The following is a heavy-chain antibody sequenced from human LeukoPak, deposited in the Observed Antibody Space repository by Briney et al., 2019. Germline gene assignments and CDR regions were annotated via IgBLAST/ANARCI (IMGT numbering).Heavy chain of an antibody. CDR2: ISYDGSNK. Sequence: GRSLRLSCAASGFTFSSYAMHWVRQAPGKGLEWVAVISYDGSNKYYADSVKGRFTISRDNSKNTLYLQMNSLRAEDTAVYYCARGVGATLANWFDPWGQGTLVTVSS. CDR1: GFTFSSYA. J-gene: IGHJ5*02. V-gene: IGHV3-30*01. CDR3: ARGVGATLANWFDP. D-gene: IGHD1-26*01.